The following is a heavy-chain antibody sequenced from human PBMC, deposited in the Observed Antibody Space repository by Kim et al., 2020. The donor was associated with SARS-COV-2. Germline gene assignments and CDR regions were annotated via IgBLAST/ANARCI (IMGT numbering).Heavy chain of an antibody. J-gene: IGHJ5*02. Sequence: GGSLRLSCAASGFTFSSYSMNWVRQAPGKGLEWVSSISSSSSYIYYADSVKGRFTISRDNAKNSLYLQMNSLRAEDTAVYYCARGGVATLGFDPWGQGTLVTVSS. CDR3: ARGGVATLGFDP. CDR2: ISSSSSYI. CDR1: GFTFSSYS. D-gene: IGHD5-12*01. V-gene: IGHV3-21*01.